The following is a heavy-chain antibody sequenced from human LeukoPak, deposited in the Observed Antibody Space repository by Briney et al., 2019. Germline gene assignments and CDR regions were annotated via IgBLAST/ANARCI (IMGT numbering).Heavy chain of an antibody. CDR1: GYTFTSYY. V-gene: IGHV1-46*01. J-gene: IGHJ6*03. Sequence: ASVKVSFKASGYTFTSYYMHWVRQAPGQGLEWMGVINPSGGSTSYAQKFQGRVTMTRDTSTSTVYMELSSLRSEDTAVYYCARSMVRGVIEGPAPYYYYMDVWGKGTTVTVSS. D-gene: IGHD3-10*01. CDR3: ARSMVRGVIEGPAPYYYYMDV. CDR2: INPSGGST.